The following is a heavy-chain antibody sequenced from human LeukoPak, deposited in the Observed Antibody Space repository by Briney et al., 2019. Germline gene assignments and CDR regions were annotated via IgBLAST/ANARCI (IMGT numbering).Heavy chain of an antibody. Sequence: GGSLRLSCAASGFTFSSYSMNWVRQAPGKGLEWVSAISGSGGSTYYADSVKGRFTISRDNSKNTLYLQMNSLRAEDTAVYYCARGGGWFGEFDFSWLPPSYYMDVWGKGTTVTISS. V-gene: IGHV3-23*01. CDR1: GFTFSSYS. CDR3: ARGGGWFGEFDFSWLPPSYYMDV. J-gene: IGHJ6*03. D-gene: IGHD3-10*01. CDR2: ISGSGGST.